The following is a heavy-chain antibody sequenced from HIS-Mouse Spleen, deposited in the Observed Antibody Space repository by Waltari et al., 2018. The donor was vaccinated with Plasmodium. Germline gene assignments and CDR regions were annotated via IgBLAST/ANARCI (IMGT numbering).Heavy chain of an antibody. J-gene: IGHJ2*01. CDR3: ASSWYWYFDL. CDR1: AFPFSTYW. Sequence: EVQLVESGGGLVQPGGSLRLSCAAPAFPFSTYWRSGARQAPGKGLEWVANIKQDGSEKYYVDSVKGRFTISRDNAKNSLYLQMNSLRAEDTAVYYCASSWYWYFDLWGRGTLVTVSS. V-gene: IGHV3-7*01. CDR2: IKQDGSEK. D-gene: IGHD6-13*01.